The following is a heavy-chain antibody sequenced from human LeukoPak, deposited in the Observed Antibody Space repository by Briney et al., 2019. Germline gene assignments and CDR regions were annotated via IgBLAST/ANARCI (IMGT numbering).Heavy chain of an antibody. J-gene: IGHJ6*03. CDR3: ARGSPDLNYYYYYMDV. CDR2: INPNSGGT. CDR1: GYTFTGYY. Sequence: ASVKVSCKASGYTFTGYYMHWVRQAPGQGLEWMGWINPNSGGTNYAQKFQGRVTMTRDTSISTAYMELSRLRSDDTAVYYCARGSPDLNYYYYYMDVWGKGTTVTVSS. V-gene: IGHV1-2*02.